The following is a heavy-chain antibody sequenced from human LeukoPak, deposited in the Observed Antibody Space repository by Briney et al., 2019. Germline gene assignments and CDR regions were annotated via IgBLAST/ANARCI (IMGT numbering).Heavy chain of an antibody. D-gene: IGHD1-1*01. Sequence: SETLSLTCTVSGGPLSAYYWTWIRRPPGKGLEWIGYIYDTGNTNYNPSLKSRATISVDTSKNQFSLKLTSVTAADTAVYYCASGETGSTLGGYWGQGTLVTVSS. CDR3: ASGETGSTLGGY. CDR2: IYDTGNT. J-gene: IGHJ4*02. CDR1: GGPLSAYY. V-gene: IGHV4-59*01.